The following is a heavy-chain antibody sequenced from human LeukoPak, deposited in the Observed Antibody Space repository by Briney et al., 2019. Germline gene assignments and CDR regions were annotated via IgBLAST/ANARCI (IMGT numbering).Heavy chain of an antibody. CDR2: INQGGSDK. J-gene: IGHJ4*02. Sequence: PGGSLRLSCPASGLTFSGHWMSWVRQAPGKGLERVANINQGGSDKYYVDSVKGRFTISRDNANNLLYLQMNSLAGEDTAVYYCARDRSRAEDDWGQGTLVTVSS. V-gene: IGHV3-7*01. CDR1: GLTFSGHW. CDR3: ARDRSRAEDD. D-gene: IGHD1-14*01.